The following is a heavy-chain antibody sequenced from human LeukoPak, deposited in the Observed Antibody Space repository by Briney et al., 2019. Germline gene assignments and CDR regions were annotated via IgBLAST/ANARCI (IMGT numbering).Heavy chain of an antibody. J-gene: IGHJ3*02. D-gene: IGHD3-3*01. CDR1: GFTFSSYS. CDR3: ARDPPAREPFWSGYWLQDAFDI. Sequence: GGSLRLSCAASGFTFSSYSMNWVRQAPGKGLEWVSSISSSSSYIYYADSVKGRFTISRDNAKNSLYLQMNSLRAEDTAVYYCARDPPAREPFWSGYWLQDAFDIWGQGTMVTVSS. CDR2: ISSSSSYI. V-gene: IGHV3-21*01.